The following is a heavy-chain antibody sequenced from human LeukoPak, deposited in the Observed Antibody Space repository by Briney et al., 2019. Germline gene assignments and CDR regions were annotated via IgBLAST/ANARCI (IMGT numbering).Heavy chain of an antibody. CDR3: ARDSSRYSSSRGDASDI. CDR1: GFTFSSYS. Sequence: PGGSLRLSCAASGFTFSSYSMNWVRQAPGKGLEWVSYISSSSSTIYYADSVKGRFTISRDNAKNSLYLQMNSLRAEDTAVYYCARDSSRYSSSRGDASDIWGQGTMVTVSS. CDR2: ISSSSSTI. D-gene: IGHD6-6*01. V-gene: IGHV3-48*01. J-gene: IGHJ3*02.